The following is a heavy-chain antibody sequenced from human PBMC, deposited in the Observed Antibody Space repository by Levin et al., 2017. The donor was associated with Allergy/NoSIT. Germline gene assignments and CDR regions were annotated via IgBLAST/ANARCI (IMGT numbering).Heavy chain of an antibody. Sequence: SETLSLTCAVYGGSFSGYYWSWIRQPPGKGLEWIGEINHSGSTNYNPSLKSRVTISVDTSKNQFSLKLSSVTAADTAVYYCARVLGRVFIAAAGTAWFDPWGQGTLVTVSS. CDR3: ARVLGRVFIAAAGTAWFDP. CDR1: GGSFSGYY. V-gene: IGHV4-34*01. J-gene: IGHJ5*02. D-gene: IGHD6-13*01. CDR2: INHSGST.